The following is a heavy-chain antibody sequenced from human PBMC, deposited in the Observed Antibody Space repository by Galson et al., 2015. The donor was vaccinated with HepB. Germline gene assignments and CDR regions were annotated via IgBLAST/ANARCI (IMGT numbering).Heavy chain of an antibody. J-gene: IGHJ4*02. Sequence: CAISGDSVSSNNAVWNWIRQSPSRGLEWLGRTYYRSKFYNDYAESVKSRITINPDTSKNQISLQLNSVTPEDTAVYYCARVRQLGQGFHYWGQGTLVTVSS. CDR3: ARVRQLGQGFHY. D-gene: IGHD3-10*01. CDR2: TYYRSKFYN. V-gene: IGHV6-1*01. CDR1: GDSVSSNNAV.